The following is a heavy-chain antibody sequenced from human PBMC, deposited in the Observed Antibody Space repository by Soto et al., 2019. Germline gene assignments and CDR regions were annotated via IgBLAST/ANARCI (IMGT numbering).Heavy chain of an antibody. Sequence: QVQLQESGPGLVKPSQTLSLTCTVSGGSISSGGYYWSWIRQHPGKGLELIGYIYYSGSTYYNPSLKSRVTISLDTSKNQFSLKLSSVTAADTAVYYCARDIAARYDAFDIWGQGTMVTVSS. V-gene: IGHV4-31*03. D-gene: IGHD6-25*01. CDR2: IYYSGST. CDR3: ARDIAARYDAFDI. J-gene: IGHJ3*02. CDR1: GGSISSGGYY.